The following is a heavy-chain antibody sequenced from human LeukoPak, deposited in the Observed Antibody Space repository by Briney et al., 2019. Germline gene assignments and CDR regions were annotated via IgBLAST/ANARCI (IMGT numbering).Heavy chain of an antibody. V-gene: IGHV3-13*01. Sequence: GGSLRLSCVASGFTFSYYDMHWVRQATGKGLEWVSAIAGDTFYPGSVKGRFTISRENAKNSLYLQMNSLRVEDTAVYYCARAPRGGKSRYFAHFDLWGRGTLVTVSS. CDR2: IAGDT. J-gene: IGHJ2*01. CDR3: ARAPRGGKSRYFAHFDL. CDR1: GFTFSYYD. D-gene: IGHD3-9*01.